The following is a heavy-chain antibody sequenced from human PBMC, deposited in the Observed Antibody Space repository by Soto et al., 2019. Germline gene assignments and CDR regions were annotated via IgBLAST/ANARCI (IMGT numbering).Heavy chain of an antibody. CDR2: IKTDGSST. V-gene: IGHV3-74*01. CDR3: VKGEYYYDGSAYYPFDY. J-gene: IGHJ4*02. Sequence: PGGSLRLSCAASGFTFSGYWMHWVRQGPGKGLVWVPGIKTDGSSTRYADSVKGRFTISRDNSKNTAYLQMSSLRPEDTAVYYCVKGEYYYDGSAYYPFDYWGQGRMVTVSS. CDR1: GFTFSGYW. D-gene: IGHD3-22*01.